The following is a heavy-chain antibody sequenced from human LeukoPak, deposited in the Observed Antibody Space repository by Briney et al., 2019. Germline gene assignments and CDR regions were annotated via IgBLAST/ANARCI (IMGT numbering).Heavy chain of an antibody. J-gene: IGHJ4*02. CDR2: ISSSSSYI. D-gene: IGHD2-21*02. Sequence: GGSLRLPCAASGFTFSSYSMNWVRQAPGKGLEWVSSISSSSSYIYYADSVKGRFTISRDNAKNSLYLQMNSLRAEDTAVYYCGREDGASMTYYFDYWGQGTLVTVSS. CDR3: GREDGASMTYYFDY. CDR1: GFTFSSYS. V-gene: IGHV3-21*01.